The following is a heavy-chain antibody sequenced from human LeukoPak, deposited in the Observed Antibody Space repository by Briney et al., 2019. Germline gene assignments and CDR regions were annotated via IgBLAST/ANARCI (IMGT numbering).Heavy chain of an antibody. Sequence: GGSLRLSCTASVFTFSSYAMNCGRQAPGKGLEWVAVISYDGSNKYYADSVKGRFTISRDNSKNTLYLQMNSLRAEDTAVYYCARDYRSGWYGGYWGQGTLVTVSS. CDR3: ARDYRSGWYGGY. CDR2: ISYDGSNK. V-gene: IGHV3-30*04. J-gene: IGHJ4*02. CDR1: VFTFSSYA. D-gene: IGHD6-19*01.